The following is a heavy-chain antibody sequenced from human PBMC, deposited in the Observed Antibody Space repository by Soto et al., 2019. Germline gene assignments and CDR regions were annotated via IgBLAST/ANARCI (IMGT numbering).Heavy chain of an antibody. CDR1: GGSISSYY. CDR2: IYYSGST. D-gene: IGHD3-22*01. CDR3: ARSNPDYYDSSGSLDY. Sequence: PSETLSLTCTVSGGSISSYYWSWIRQPPGKGLEWIGYIYYSGSTNYNPSLKSRVTISVDTSKNQFSLKLSSVTAADTAVYYCARSNPDYYDSSGSLDYWGQGTLVTVS. J-gene: IGHJ4*02. V-gene: IGHV4-59*01.